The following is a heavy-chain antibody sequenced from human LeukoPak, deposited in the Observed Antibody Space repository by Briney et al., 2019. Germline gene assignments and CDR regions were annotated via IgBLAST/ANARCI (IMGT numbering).Heavy chain of an antibody. D-gene: IGHD2-2*01. CDR1: GFTFSSYA. Sequence: GGSLRLSCAASGFTFSSYAMHWVRPAPGKGLEWVAVISYDGSNKYYADSVKGRFTISRDNSKNTLYLQMNSLRAEDTAVYYCAVLAAAVPFDYWGQGTLVTVSS. CDR2: ISYDGSNK. CDR3: AVLAAAVPFDY. V-gene: IGHV3-30-3*01. J-gene: IGHJ4*02.